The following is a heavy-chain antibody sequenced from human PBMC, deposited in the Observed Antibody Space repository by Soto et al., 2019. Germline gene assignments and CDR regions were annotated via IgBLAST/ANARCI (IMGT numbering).Heavy chain of an antibody. CDR3: ARTLEWSQFDP. V-gene: IGHV4-59*06. J-gene: IGHJ5*02. Sequence: SETLSLTCTVSGGSISRYYWSWIRQHPGKGLEWIGYIYYSGSTYYNPSLKSRVTISVDTSKNQFSLKLSSVTAADTAVYYCARTLEWSQFDPWGQGTLVTVSS. CDR1: GGSISRYY. CDR2: IYYSGST. D-gene: IGHD3-3*01.